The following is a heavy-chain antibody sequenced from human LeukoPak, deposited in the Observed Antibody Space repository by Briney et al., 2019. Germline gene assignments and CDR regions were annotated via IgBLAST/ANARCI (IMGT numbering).Heavy chain of an antibody. CDR2: ISSSSSYI. Sequence: GGSLRLSCAASGFTFSSYSMNWVRQAPGKGLEWVSSISSSSSYIYYADSVKGRFTISRDNAKNSLYLQMNSLRAEDTAVYYCASPIVGATDFDYWGQGTLVTVSS. D-gene: IGHD1-26*01. CDR3: ASPIVGATDFDY. CDR1: GFTFSSYS. J-gene: IGHJ4*02. V-gene: IGHV3-21*01.